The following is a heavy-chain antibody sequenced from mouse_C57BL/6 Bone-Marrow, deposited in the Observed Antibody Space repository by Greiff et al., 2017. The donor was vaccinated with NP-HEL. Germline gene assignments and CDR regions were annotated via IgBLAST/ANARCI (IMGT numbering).Heavy chain of an antibody. Sequence: EVKLVESGGGLVKPGGSLKLSCAASGFTFSDYGMHWVRQAPEKGLEWVAYISSGSSTIYYADKVKGRFTISRDNAKNTLFLQMTSLRSEDTAMYYCAGGNYWYFDVWGTGTTVTVSS. CDR1: GFTFSDYG. J-gene: IGHJ1*03. D-gene: IGHD1-1*01. CDR2: ISSGSSTI. V-gene: IGHV5-17*01. CDR3: AGGNYWYFDV.